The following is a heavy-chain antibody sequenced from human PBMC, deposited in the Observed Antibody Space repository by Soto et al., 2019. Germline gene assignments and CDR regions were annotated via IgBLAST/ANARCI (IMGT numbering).Heavy chain of an antibody. CDR3: ARVGGYSYGGVAY. CDR1: GYTFTSYY. CDR2: INPSGGST. J-gene: IGHJ4*02. V-gene: IGHV1-46*01. Sequence: QVQLVQSGAEVKKPGASVKVSCKASGYTFTSYYMHWVRQAPGQGLEWMGIINPSGGSTTYAQKSRXGXXLTRDTSTSTVYMELSSLRSEDPAVYYCARVGGYSYGGVAYWGQGTLVTVSS. D-gene: IGHD5-18*01.